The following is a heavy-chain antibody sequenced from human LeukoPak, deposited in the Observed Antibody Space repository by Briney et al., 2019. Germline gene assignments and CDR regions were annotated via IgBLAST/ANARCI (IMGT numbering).Heavy chain of an antibody. CDR1: GGTFSSYA. CDR2: IIPILGIA. J-gene: IGHJ6*02. Sequence: EASVTVSCKASGGTFSSYAISWVRQAPGQGLEWMGRIIPILGIANYAQKFQGRVTITADKSTSTAYMELSSLRSEDTAVYYCARVYRTTYYYYGMDVWGQGTTVTVSS. V-gene: IGHV1-69*04. D-gene: IGHD1-7*01. CDR3: ARVYRTTYYYYGMDV.